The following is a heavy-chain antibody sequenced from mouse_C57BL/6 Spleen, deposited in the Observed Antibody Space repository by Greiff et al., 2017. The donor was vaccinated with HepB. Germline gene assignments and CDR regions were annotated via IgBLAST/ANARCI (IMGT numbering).Heavy chain of an antibody. CDR1: GFTFSSYA. V-gene: IGHV5-4*03. CDR3: ARVAHYSNYYFDY. CDR2: ISDGGSYT. D-gene: IGHD2-5*01. J-gene: IGHJ2*01. Sequence: DVKLVESGGGLVKPGGSLKLSCAASGFTFSSYAMSWVRQTPEKRLEWVATISDGGSYTYYPDNVKGRFTISRDNAKNNRYLQMSHLKSEDTAMYYCARVAHYSNYYFDYWGQGTTLTVSS.